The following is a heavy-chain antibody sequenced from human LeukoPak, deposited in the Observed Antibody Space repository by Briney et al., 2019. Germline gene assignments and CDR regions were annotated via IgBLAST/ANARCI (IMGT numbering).Heavy chain of an antibody. CDR1: GGTFSSYA. CDR2: IIPIFGTA. Sequence: SVKVSCKASGGTFSSYAISWVRQAPGQGLEWMGGIIPIFGTANYAQKFQGRLTITADESTTTAYMELSSLRSDDTAIYYCGLSGNYYYYYMDVWGKGTTVTISS. CDR3: GLSGNYYYYYMDV. V-gene: IGHV1-69*13. J-gene: IGHJ6*03. D-gene: IGHD6-25*01.